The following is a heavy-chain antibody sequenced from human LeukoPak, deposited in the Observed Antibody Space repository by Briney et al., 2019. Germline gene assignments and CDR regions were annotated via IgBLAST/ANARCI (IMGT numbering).Heavy chain of an antibody. D-gene: IGHD6-13*01. Sequence: GVSLRLSCAASGFTVSSNYMSWVRQAPGKGLEWVSVIYSGGSTYYADSVKGRFTISRDNSKNTLYLQMNSLRAEDTAVYYCASRKAAAGTQLNSDAFDIWGQGTMVTVSS. CDR3: ASRKAAAGTQLNSDAFDI. J-gene: IGHJ3*02. CDR2: IYSGGST. V-gene: IGHV3-66*01. CDR1: GFTVSSNY.